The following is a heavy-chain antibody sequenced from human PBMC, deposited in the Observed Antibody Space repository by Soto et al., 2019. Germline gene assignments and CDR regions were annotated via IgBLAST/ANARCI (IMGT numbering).Heavy chain of an antibody. CDR2: INSDGSST. J-gene: IGHJ6*02. D-gene: IGHD2-2*01. V-gene: IGHV3-74*01. CDR1: GFTFSRYW. Sequence: EVQLVESGGGLVQPGGSLRLSCAASGFTFSRYWMHWVRQAPGKGLVWVSRINSDGSSTSYADSVKGRFTISRDNAKNTLYLKMSSQRAEDTAMYYCARGALHVVVPAPILARVNCYYGMDVWGQGNTVSVSS. CDR3: ARGALHVVVPAPILARVNCYYGMDV.